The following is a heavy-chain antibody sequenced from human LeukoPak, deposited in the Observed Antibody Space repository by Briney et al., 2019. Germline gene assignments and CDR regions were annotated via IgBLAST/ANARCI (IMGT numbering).Heavy chain of an antibody. D-gene: IGHD3-3*01. J-gene: IGHJ4*02. CDR2: IKKDGSEK. Sequence: GVSLTLSCTVSGLTLCTYCMSWVRQARGRGLEWVANIKKDGSEKHYVDCVDGRFILPRDDAKNSLCLQMNGLRADHTDVYYFVMSSGGPWSGERFHFWGQGTLVSVS. CDR1: GLTLCTYC. CDR3: VMSSGGPWSGERFHF. V-gene: IGHV3-7*01.